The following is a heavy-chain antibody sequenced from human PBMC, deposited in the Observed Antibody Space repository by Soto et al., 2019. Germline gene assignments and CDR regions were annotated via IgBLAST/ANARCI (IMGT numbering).Heavy chain of an antibody. V-gene: IGHV3-23*01. J-gene: IGHJ4*02. CDR1: GFTFSSYA. CDR2: ISGSGGST. D-gene: IGHD3-3*01. CDR3: AKDREGFVVVFILLDY. Sequence: GGSLRLSCAASGFTFSSYAMSWVRQAPGKGLEWVSAISGSGGSTYYADSVKGRFTISRDNAKNTLYLQMNSLRAEDTAVYYCAKDREGFVVVFILLDYWGQGTLVTVSS.